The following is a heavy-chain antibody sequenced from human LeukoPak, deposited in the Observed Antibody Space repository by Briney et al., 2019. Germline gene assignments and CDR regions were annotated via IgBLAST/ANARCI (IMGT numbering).Heavy chain of an antibody. CDR2: IYHSGST. CDR3: ARVRMSWSGGYYFDY. CDR1: GGSLSSGGYS. Sequence: PSQTLSLTCAVSGGSLSSGGYSWSWLRQPPGTGLEWLGYIYHSGSTYYNPSLKSRVTISVDRSKNQFSLKLSSVTAAGTAVYYCARVRMSWSGGYYFDYWGQGTLVTVSS. J-gene: IGHJ4*02. D-gene: IGHD6-13*01. V-gene: IGHV4-30-2*01.